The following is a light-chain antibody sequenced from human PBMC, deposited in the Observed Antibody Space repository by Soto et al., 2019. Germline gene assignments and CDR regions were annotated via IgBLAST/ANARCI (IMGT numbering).Light chain of an antibody. CDR1: SSNIGGNS. CDR3: GSWDSSLSAYV. Sequence: QSALTQPPSVSAAPGQKVTISCSGSSSNIGGNSVSWYQQLPGTAPKLLIYDDNKRPSGIPDRFSGSKSGTSATLGITGFQTGDEADPYCGSWDSSLSAYVFGTGTKVTVL. J-gene: IGLJ1*01. V-gene: IGLV1-51*01. CDR2: DDN.